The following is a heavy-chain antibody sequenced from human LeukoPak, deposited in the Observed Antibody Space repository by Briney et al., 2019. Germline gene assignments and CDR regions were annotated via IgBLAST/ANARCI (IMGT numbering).Heavy chain of an antibody. V-gene: IGHV4-59*01. CDR1: GGSIGSYY. CDR3: ARDRDSSGWFDY. J-gene: IGHJ4*02. D-gene: IGHD6-19*01. CDR2: IYYSGSA. Sequence: SETLSLTCAVSGGSIGSYYWSWIRQPPGKGLEWIGFIYYSGSANYNPSLKSRVTMSVDMSKNQFSLKLSSVTAADTAFYYCARDRDSSGWFDYWGQGALVTVSS.